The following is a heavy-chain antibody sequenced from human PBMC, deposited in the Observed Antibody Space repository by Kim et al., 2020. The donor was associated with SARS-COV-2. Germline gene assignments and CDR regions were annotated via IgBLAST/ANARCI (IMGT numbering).Heavy chain of an antibody. D-gene: IGHD2-2*02. Sequence: SVKVSCKASGGTFSSYAISWVRQAPGQGLEWMGRIIPILGIANFAQKFQGRVTITADKSTSTAYMELSSLRSEDTAVYYCARRLWQNCSSTSCYIVREYYFDYWGQRTLVTVSS. J-gene: IGHJ4*02. CDR3: ARRLWQNCSSTSCYIVREYYFDY. V-gene: IGHV1-69*04. CDR2: IIPILGIA. CDR1: GGTFSSYA.